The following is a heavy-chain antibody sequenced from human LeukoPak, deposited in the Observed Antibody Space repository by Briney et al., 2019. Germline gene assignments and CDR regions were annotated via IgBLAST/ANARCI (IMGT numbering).Heavy chain of an antibody. V-gene: IGHV3-30*18. Sequence: GGSLRLSCAASGFTFSSNWMSWVRQAPGKGLEWVAVISYDGSNKYYADSVKGRFTISRDNSKNTLYLQMNSLRAEDTAVYYCAKAMVRGRYYGMDVWGQGTTVTVSS. CDR1: GFTFSSNW. D-gene: IGHD3-10*01. J-gene: IGHJ6*02. CDR2: ISYDGSNK. CDR3: AKAMVRGRYYGMDV.